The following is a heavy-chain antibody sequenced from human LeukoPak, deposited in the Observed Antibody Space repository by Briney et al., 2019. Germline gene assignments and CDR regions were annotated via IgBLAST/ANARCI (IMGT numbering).Heavy chain of an antibody. D-gene: IGHD2-2*01. CDR1: GGSLSGYY. V-gene: IGHV4-34*01. CDR2: INHSGST. CDR3: AREKYPYGMDV. Sequence: SETLSLTCSVYGGSLSGYYWSWIRQPPGKGLEWIGEINHSGSTNYNPSLKSRVTISADTSKNQFSLKLSSVTAADTAVYYCAREKYPYGMDVWGQGTTVTVSS. J-gene: IGHJ6*02.